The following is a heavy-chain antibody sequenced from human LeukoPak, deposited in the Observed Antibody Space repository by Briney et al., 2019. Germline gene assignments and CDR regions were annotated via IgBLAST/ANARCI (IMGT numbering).Heavy chain of an antibody. CDR2: ISSSSSYI. J-gene: IGHJ6*02. Sequence: GGSLRLSCAASGFTFNSYSMYWVRQAPGKGLEWVSYISSSSSYIYYADSVKGRFTISRDNAKNSLYLQMNSLRAEDTAVYYCARDKKNTPYCYYGMDVWGQGTTVTVSS. CDR3: ARDKKNTPYCYYGMDV. CDR1: GFTFNSYS. V-gene: IGHV3-21*01.